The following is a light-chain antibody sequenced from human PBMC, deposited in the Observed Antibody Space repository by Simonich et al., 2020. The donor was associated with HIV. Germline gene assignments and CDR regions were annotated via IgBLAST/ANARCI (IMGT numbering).Light chain of an antibody. CDR2: GAS. J-gene: IGKJ4*01. Sequence: DIVMTQSPATLSVSPGERATLSCRASQSVSSNLAWYQQNPGQAPRLLIYGASTRATGIPARFSGSGSDTEFILTISSMQSEDFAVYFCQQYNNWPLTFGGGTKVEIK. V-gene: IGKV3-15*01. CDR3: QQYNNWPLT. CDR1: QSVSSN.